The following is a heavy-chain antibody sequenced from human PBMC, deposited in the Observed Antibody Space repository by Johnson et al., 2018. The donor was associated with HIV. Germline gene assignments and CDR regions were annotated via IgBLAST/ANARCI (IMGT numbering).Heavy chain of an antibody. CDR1: GFTFNNYG. D-gene: IGHD2-21*02. V-gene: IGHV3-9*01. J-gene: IGHJ3*02. Sequence: EVQLVESGGGVVQPGRSLRLSCAASGFTFNNYGMHWVRQAPGKGLEWVSGISWNSGSIGYADSVKGRFTISRDNAKNSLYLQMNSLRAEDTALYYCARDREVVTAIHDAFDIWGQGTMVTVSS. CDR2: ISWNSGSI. CDR3: ARDREVVTAIHDAFDI.